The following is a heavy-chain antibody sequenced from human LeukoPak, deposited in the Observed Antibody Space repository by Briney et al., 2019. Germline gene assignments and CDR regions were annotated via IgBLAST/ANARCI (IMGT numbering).Heavy chain of an antibody. CDR2: IYPGDSDT. D-gene: IGHD2-15*01. Sequence: GESLEISWKGSGPRFTSYWIGGVRQMPGRGLEGMGIIYPGDSDTRYSPSFQGQVTISADKSISTAYLQWSSLKASDTAMYYCARHSGGSYYYYYMDVWGKGTTVTVSS. CDR3: ARHSGGSYYYYYMDV. CDR1: GPRFTSYW. J-gene: IGHJ6*03. V-gene: IGHV5-51*01.